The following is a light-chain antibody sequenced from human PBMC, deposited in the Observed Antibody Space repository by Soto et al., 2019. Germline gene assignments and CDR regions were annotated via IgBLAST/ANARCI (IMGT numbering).Light chain of an antibody. CDR2: GNS. Sequence: QSVLTQPPSVSGAPGQRVTISCTGSSSNIGAGYDVHWYLQLPGTAPKLLIYGNSNRPSGVPDRFSGSKSGTSASLAITGLQAEDEADYYYQSYDSSLSGPWVFGGGTKLTVL. CDR3: QSYDSSLSGPWV. J-gene: IGLJ3*02. CDR1: SSNIGAGYD. V-gene: IGLV1-40*01.